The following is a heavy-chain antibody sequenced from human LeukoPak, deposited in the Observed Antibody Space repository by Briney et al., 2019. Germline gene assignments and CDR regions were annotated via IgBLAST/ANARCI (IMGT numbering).Heavy chain of an antibody. CDR2: IIPIFTTA. CDR1: GGTISNYV. V-gene: IGHV1-69*13. Sequence: ASVKVSCKAAGGTISNYVISWVRQAPGQGLEWMGGIIPIFTTANYAQKFQGRVTITADESTSTAYMELSSLRSEDTAVYYCARGPQVGAFDLWGQGIMVTVSS. CDR3: ARGPQVGAFDL. J-gene: IGHJ3*01. D-gene: IGHD1-26*01.